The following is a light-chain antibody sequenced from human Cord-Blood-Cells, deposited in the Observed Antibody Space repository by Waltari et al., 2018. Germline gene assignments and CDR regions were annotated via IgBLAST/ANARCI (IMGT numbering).Light chain of an antibody. CDR3: CSYAGSYTWV. V-gene: IGLV2-11*01. CDR2: DVS. Sequence: QSALTQPRSVSGSPGQSVTISCTGTSSDFGGYNYVPWYQQHPGKAPKRMIYDVSKRPSGVPVRFSGSKSGNTASLTISGLQAEDEADYYCCSYAGSYTWVFGGGTKLTVL. J-gene: IGLJ3*02. CDR1: SSDFGGYNY.